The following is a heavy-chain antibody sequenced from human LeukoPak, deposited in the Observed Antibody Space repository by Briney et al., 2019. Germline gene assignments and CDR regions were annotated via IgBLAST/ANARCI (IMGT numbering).Heavy chain of an antibody. V-gene: IGHV3-21*01. CDR1: GFTFSSYA. J-gene: IGHJ3*02. CDR2: ISGSGGST. D-gene: IGHD2-2*02. CDR3: ARNKYTGYAFDI. Sequence: GGSLRLSCAASGFTFSSYAMSWVRQAPGKGLEWVSAISGSGGSTHYADSVKGRFTISRDNAKNSLYLQMNSLRAEDTAVYYCARNKYTGYAFDIWGQGTMVTVSS.